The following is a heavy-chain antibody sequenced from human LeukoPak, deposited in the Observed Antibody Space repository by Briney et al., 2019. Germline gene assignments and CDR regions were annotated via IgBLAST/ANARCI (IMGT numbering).Heavy chain of an antibody. CDR2: ISSSNTYI. CDR3: ANRPTGKENAFET. J-gene: IGHJ3*02. V-gene: IGHV3-21*06. CDR1: GFTLSGYS. Sequence: GESLRLSCAASGFTLSGYSMSWVRQAPGKGLEWVSSISSSNTYIYYADSVKGRFTISRDNGKNSLYLQMNSLRDEDTAVYYCANRPTGKENAFETWGQGTMVIVSS. D-gene: IGHD1-1*01.